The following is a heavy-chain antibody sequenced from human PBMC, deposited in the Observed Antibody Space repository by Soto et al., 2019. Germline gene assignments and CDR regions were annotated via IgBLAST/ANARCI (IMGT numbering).Heavy chain of an antibody. D-gene: IGHD4-17*01. Sequence: QLQLQESGPGLVKPSETLSLTCTVSGGSISSSSYYWGWIRQPPGKGLEWIGSIYYSGSTYYNPSLKSRVTISVDTSKNQFSLKLSSVTAADTAVYYCARKDDADDYGDRAYAFDIWGQGTMVTVSS. CDR1: GGSISSSSYY. V-gene: IGHV4-39*01. CDR3: ARKDDADDYGDRAYAFDI. CDR2: IYYSGST. J-gene: IGHJ3*02.